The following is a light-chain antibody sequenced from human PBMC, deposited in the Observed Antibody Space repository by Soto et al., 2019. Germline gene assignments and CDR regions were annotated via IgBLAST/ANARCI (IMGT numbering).Light chain of an antibody. V-gene: IGLV2-14*01. CDR1: SIDVGGYNY. J-gene: IGLJ1*01. CDR2: EVS. Sequence: QSVLTQHTSVSGSPGRAITISCTGTSIDVGGYNYVSWYQQHPGKAPKVMIYEVSNRPSGVSNRFSGSKSGNTDSLTISGLQAEDEADYYCSSYRSIGSLVFGTGTKVTVL. CDR3: SSYRSIGSLV.